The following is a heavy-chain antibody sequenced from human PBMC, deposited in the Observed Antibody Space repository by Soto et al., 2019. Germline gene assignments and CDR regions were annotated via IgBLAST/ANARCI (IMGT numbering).Heavy chain of an antibody. CDR1: GFTFSSYA. CDR2: ISGSGIST. J-gene: IGHJ4*02. D-gene: IGHD2-21*02. Sequence: EVQLLESGGGLVQPGGSLRLSCAASGFTFSSYAMNWVRQAPGKGLEWVSGISGSGISTYYADSVKGRFTISRDNSKNTVHQQMNSLRAEDKAIYYCAKDQVDVVTATGLDYWGQGALVTVSS. CDR3: AKDQVDVVTATGLDY. V-gene: IGHV3-23*01.